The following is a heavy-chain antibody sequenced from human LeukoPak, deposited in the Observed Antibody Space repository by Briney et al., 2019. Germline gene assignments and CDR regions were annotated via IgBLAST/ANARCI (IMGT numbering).Heavy chain of an antibody. CDR3: ASDPGRVVAALDY. CDR2: ISYDGSNK. V-gene: IGHV3-30*04. J-gene: IGHJ4*02. CDR1: GFTFSSYA. Sequence: GRSLRLSCAASGFTFSSYAMHWVRQAPGKGLEWVAVISYDGSNKYYADSVKGRFTISRDNSKNTLYLQMNSLRAEDTAVYYCASDPGRVVAALDYWGQGTLVTVSS. D-gene: IGHD2-15*01.